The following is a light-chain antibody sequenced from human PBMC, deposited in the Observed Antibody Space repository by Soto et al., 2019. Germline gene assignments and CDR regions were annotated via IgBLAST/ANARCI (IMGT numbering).Light chain of an antibody. CDR3: QSSDNSLPGLVI. CDR1: SSNIGAVYD. J-gene: IGLJ2*01. Sequence: QSVLTQPPSMSGAPGQRVTISCTGSSSNIGAVYDVHWYQQLPGTPPKLLIYLNNDRPSGVPDRFSGSKSGTSASLAITGLRADDEAVYYCQSSDNSLPGLVIFGGGTKVTVL. CDR2: LNN. V-gene: IGLV1-40*01.